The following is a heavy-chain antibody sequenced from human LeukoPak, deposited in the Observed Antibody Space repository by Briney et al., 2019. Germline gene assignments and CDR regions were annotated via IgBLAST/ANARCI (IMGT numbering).Heavy chain of an antibody. Sequence: SETLSLTCTVSGGSISSHYWSWIRQPPGKGLEWIGYIYYSGSTNYNPSLKSRVTISVDTSKNQFSLKLSSVTAADTAVYYCAFSCSSTSCHDAFDIWGQGTMATVSS. CDR3: AFSCSSTSCHDAFDI. J-gene: IGHJ3*02. D-gene: IGHD2-2*01. CDR2: IYYSGST. V-gene: IGHV4-59*11. CDR1: GGSISSHY.